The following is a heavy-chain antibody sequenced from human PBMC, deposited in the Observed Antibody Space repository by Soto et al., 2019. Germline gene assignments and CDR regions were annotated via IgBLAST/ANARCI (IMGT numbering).Heavy chain of an antibody. CDR1: GFTFSSYA. CDR2: ISGSGGST. CDR3: AKDKSSSWLFDY. J-gene: IGHJ4*02. Sequence: HPGGSLRLSCAASGFTFSSYAMSWVRQAPGKGLEWVSAISGSGGSTYYADSVKGRFTISRDNSKNTLYLQMNSLRAEDTAVYYCAKDKSSSWLFDYWGQGTLVTVSS. D-gene: IGHD6-13*01. V-gene: IGHV3-23*01.